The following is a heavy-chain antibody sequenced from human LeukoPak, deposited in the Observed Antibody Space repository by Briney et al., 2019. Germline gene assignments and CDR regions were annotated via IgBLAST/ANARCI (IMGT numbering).Heavy chain of an antibody. CDR1: GFSFSSYV. CDR2: ISGSGGST. V-gene: IGHV3-23*01. CDR3: AKDQRILVIITTDFDY. D-gene: IGHD3-22*01. J-gene: IGHJ4*02. Sequence: GGSLRLSCAASGFSFSSYVMNWVRQAPGKGLEWASAISGSGGSTYYADSVKGRFTISRDNSKSTLYLQMNSLRAEDTAVYYCAKDQRILVIITTDFDYWGQGTLATVSS.